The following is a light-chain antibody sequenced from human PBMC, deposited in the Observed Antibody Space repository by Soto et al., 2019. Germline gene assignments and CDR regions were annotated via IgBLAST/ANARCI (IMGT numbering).Light chain of an antibody. Sequence: QSALTQPPSASGFPGQSVTISCTGTSSDVGYYDYVSWYQQHPGKAPKLVIYEVTKRPSGVPDRVSASKSGNTASLTVSGLRAEDEADYYCSLYTSSTFYVFGTGTKVTVL. J-gene: IGLJ1*01. CDR1: SSDVGYYDY. CDR3: SLYTSSTFYV. V-gene: IGLV2-8*01. CDR2: EVT.